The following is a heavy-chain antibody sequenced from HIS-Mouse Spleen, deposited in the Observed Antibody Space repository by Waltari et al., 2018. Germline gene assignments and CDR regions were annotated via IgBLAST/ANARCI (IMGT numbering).Heavy chain of an antibody. CDR3: ARGTQYYYDSSGSFDY. J-gene: IGHJ4*02. V-gene: IGHV3-74*01. D-gene: IGHD3-22*01. CDR1: GFTFSRYW. CDR2: INSDGSST. Sequence: EVQLVESGGGLVQPGVSLILSCAASGFTFSRYWMHWVRQAPGKGLGGVSRINSDGSSTSYADSVKGRFTISRDNAKNTLYLQMNSLRAEDTAVYYCARGTQYYYDSSGSFDYWGQGTLVTVSS.